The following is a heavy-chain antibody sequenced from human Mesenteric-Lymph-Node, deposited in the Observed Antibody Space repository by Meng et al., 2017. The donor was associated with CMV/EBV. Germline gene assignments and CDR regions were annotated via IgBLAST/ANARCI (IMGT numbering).Heavy chain of an antibody. D-gene: IGHD4-17*01. Sequence: SGFTFSSYAMSWVRQAPGKGLEWVSAISGSGGSTYYADSVKGRFTISRDNSKNTLYLQMNSLRAEDTAVYYCAKGGYGDYVYNWFDPWGQGTLVTVSS. V-gene: IGHV3-23*01. CDR2: ISGSGGST. J-gene: IGHJ5*02. CDR3: AKGGYGDYVYNWFDP. CDR1: GFTFSSYA.